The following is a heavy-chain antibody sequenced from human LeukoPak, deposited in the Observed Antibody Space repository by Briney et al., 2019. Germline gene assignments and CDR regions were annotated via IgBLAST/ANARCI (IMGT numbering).Heavy chain of an antibody. CDR3: ARHGPSTVTTGAFGI. J-gene: IGHJ3*02. CDR1: GDSITTSSQY. CDR2: IHYSGST. V-gene: IGHV4-39*01. D-gene: IGHD4-17*01. Sequence: PSETLSLTCTVSGDSITTSSQYWGWIRQPPGEGLEWIGTIHYSGSTYYNPSLKSRVTISVDTSNNQFSLDLSSVTAADTAVYYCARHGPSTVTTGAFGIWGRGTVVTVSS.